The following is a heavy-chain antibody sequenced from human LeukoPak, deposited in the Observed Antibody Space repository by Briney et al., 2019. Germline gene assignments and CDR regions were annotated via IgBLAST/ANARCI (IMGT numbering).Heavy chain of an antibody. Sequence: PSETLSLTCAVSGYSISSGYYWGWIRQHPGEGLEWIGSIYHSGSTYYNPSLKSRVTISVDTSKNQFSLKLSSVTAADTAVYYCARLLMVYERYFDYWGQGTLVTVSS. J-gene: IGHJ4*02. CDR1: GYSISSGYY. D-gene: IGHD2-8*01. CDR3: ARLLMVYERYFDY. CDR2: IYHSGST. V-gene: IGHV4-38-2*01.